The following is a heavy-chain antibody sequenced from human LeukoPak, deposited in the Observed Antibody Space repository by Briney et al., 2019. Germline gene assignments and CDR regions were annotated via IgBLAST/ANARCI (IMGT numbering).Heavy chain of an antibody. J-gene: IGHJ4*02. CDR2: IRSDGINK. CDR1: GFTFSTYG. Sequence: GGSLRLSCAASGFTFSTYGMHWVRQAPGKGLEWVAFIRSDGINKYYADSVKGRFTISRDNAKNTLYLQMNSLRAEDTAVYYCAEGGSPGAFDYWGQGTLVTVSS. CDR3: AEGGSPGAFDY. V-gene: IGHV3-30*02. D-gene: IGHD1-26*01.